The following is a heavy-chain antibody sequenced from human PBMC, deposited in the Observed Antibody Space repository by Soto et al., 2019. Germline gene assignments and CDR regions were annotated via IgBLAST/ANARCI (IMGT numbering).Heavy chain of an antibody. V-gene: IGHV1-18*01. CDR1: GYTFTSYG. J-gene: IGHJ5*02. CDR2: ISACNGNT. D-gene: IGHD3-16*01. Sequence: ASVKVSCKASGYTFTSYGISWVRQAPGQGLEWMGWISACNGNTKYAQKFQGRVTITRDTSASTAYMELSSLRSEDTAVYYCARPHYVKTWFDPWGQGTLVTVSS. CDR3: ARPHYVKTWFDP.